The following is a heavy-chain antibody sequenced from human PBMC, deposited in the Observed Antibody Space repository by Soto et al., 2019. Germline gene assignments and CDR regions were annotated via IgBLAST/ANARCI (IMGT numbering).Heavy chain of an antibody. D-gene: IGHD3-22*01. V-gene: IGHV4-30-2*01. CDR1: GGSISSGGYS. CDR2: IYHSGST. J-gene: IGHJ5*02. CDR3: ARGRGYYDSSGYNWFDP. Sequence: PSETLSLTCAVSGGSISSGGYSWSWIRQPPGKGLEWIGYIYHSGSTYYNPSLKSRVTISVDRSKNQFSLKLSSVTAADTAVYYCARGRGYYDSSGYNWFDPWGQGTLVTVSS.